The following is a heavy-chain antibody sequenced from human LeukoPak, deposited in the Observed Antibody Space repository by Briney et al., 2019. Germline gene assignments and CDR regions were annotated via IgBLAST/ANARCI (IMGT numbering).Heavy chain of an antibody. CDR2: INHSGST. CDR1: GGSFSGYY. J-gene: IGHJ4*02. D-gene: IGHD5-12*01. V-gene: IGHV4-34*01. CDR3: ARGGGVWWLRAPFDY. Sequence: SETLSLTCPVYGGSFSGYYWSWLRQPPGKGLEGIGEINHSGSTNYNPSLKSRVTISVDTSKNQFSLKLSSVTAADTAVYYCARGGGVWWLRAPFDYWGQGTLVTVSS.